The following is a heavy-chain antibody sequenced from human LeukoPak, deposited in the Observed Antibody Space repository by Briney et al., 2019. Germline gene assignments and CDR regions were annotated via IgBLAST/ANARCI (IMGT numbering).Heavy chain of an antibody. V-gene: IGHV3-30*04. J-gene: IGHJ4*02. CDR2: ISYDGSNK. D-gene: IGHD3-22*01. CDR3: ARNSPETTYYYDSSGFHY. Sequence: PGGSLRLSCAASGFTFSSYAMHWVRQAPGKGLEWVAVISYDGSNKYYADSVKGRFTISRDNSKNTLYLQMNSLRAEDTAVYYCARNSPETTYYYDSSGFHYWGQGTLVTVSS. CDR1: GFTFSSYA.